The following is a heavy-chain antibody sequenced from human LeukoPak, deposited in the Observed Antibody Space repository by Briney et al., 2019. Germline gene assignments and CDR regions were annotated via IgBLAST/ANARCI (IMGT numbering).Heavy chain of an antibody. Sequence: KPSETLSLPCTVSGVSISSYYWRWIRQPPAKGLEGIGYIYYPGTTNYNPSLKSRVTISVDTSQNQFSLKLSSVTAADTAVYYCARHGGGGESYPRVFDYWGRGTLVTVSS. CDR2: IYYPGTT. CDR3: ARHGGGGESYPRVFDY. J-gene: IGHJ4*02. D-gene: IGHD1-26*01. V-gene: IGHV4-59*08. CDR1: GVSISSYY.